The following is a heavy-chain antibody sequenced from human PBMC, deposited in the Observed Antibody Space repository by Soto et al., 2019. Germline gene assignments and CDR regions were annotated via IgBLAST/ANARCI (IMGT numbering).Heavy chain of an antibody. V-gene: IGHV5-51*01. J-gene: IGHJ3*02. CDR2: IYPGDSDT. D-gene: IGHD6-6*01. Sequence: YWIGWVRQMPGKGLEWMGIIYPGDSDTRYSPSFQGQVTIPADKSISTAYLQWSSLKASDTAMYYCARLTQQLVYDAFDIWGQGTMVTVSS. CDR1: YW. CDR3: ARLTQQLVYDAFDI.